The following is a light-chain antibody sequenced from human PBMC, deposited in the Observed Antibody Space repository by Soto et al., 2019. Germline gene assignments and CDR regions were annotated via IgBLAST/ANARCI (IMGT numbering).Light chain of an antibody. CDR1: QSISNY. V-gene: IGKV1-5*01. J-gene: IGKJ2*01. CDR3: QQYGSYLYT. CDR2: DAS. Sequence: DIQMTQSPSTLCASVGDRVTITCRASQSISNYLAWYQQKPGKAPKVLIYDASSLESGVPSRFSGGGSGTEFTLTISSLQPDDCATYYCQQYGSYLYTFCQGTKLEIK.